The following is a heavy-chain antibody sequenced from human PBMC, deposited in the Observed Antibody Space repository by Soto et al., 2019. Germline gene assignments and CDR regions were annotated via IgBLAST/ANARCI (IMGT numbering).Heavy chain of an antibody. D-gene: IGHD6-19*01. CDR2: IHGEGAGS. V-gene: IGHV3-23*01. CDR1: GFTFRNYA. CDR3: VKDGVARIGNWDWFDP. Sequence: EVELLESGGGLVQPGGSVRLSCAASGFTFRNYAMSWVRQAPGKGLEWVSSIHGEGAGSFYADAVKGRFTVSRDDSKQTLYLQMSRLRVDDTAVYYCVKDGVARIGNWDWFDPWGQGTLVTVAS. J-gene: IGHJ5*02.